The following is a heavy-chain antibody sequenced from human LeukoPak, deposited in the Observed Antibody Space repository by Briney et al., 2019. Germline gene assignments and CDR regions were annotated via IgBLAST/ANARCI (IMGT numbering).Heavy chain of an antibody. CDR1: GYTFTGYY. V-gene: IGHV1-2*06. Sequence: GASVKVSCKASGYTFTGYYMHWVGQAPGQGLEWMGRINLNSGGTNYAQKFQGRVTMTRETSISTAYMELSRLRSDDTAVYYCARAVMGATPTGDFDYWGQGTLVTVSS. CDR3: ARAVMGATPTGDFDY. D-gene: IGHD1-26*01. J-gene: IGHJ4*02. CDR2: INLNSGGT.